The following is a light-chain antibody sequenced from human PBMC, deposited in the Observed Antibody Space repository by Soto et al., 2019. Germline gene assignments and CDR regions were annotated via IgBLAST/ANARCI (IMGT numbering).Light chain of an antibody. CDR3: QQYNNWHT. CDR1: QSVSSN. CDR2: GAF. V-gene: IGKV3-15*01. J-gene: IGKJ2*01. Sequence: EIVMTQSPATLSVSPGERATLSCRASQSVSSNLAWYQQKPGQAPRLLIYGAFTRATGIPARFSGSGSGTEFTLTISSLQSEDFAVYYCQQYNNWHTFGQGTKLEIK.